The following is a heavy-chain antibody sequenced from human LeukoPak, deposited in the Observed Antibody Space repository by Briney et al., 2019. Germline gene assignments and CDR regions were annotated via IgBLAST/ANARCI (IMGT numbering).Heavy chain of an antibody. V-gene: IGHV4-39*01. D-gene: IGHD6-13*01. J-gene: IGHJ4*02. CDR2: IYYSGST. Sequence: SETLSLTCTVSGGSISSSSYYWGWIRQPPGTGLEWIGSIYYSGSTYYNPSLKSRVTISVDTSKNQFSLKLSSVTAADTAVYYCARQPIEEQPPDYWGQGTLVTVSS. CDR3: ARQPIEEQPPDY. CDR1: GGSISSSSYY.